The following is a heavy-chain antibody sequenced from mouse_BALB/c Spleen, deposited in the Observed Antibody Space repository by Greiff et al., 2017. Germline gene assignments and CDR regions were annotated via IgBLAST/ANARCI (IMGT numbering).Heavy chain of an antibody. V-gene: IGHV5-6-5*01. D-gene: IGHD2-3*01. CDR1: GFTFSSYA. CDR2: ISSGGST. J-gene: IGHJ3*01. CDR3: ARERDGDRGAWFAY. Sequence: EVQLVESGGGLVKPGGSLKLSCAASGFTFSSYAMPWVRQTPGQGLEWVASISSGGSTYYPDSLKGRFTISSDNARNILYLKMISLRSADTAMYYSARERDGDRGAWFAYWGQGTLVTVSA.